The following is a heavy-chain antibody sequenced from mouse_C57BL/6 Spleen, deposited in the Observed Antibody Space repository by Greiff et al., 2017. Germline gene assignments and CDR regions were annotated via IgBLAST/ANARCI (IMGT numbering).Heavy chain of an antibody. CDR3: ARRGFTTRDYAMDY. CDR1: GYAFSSSW. CDR2: IYPGDGDT. V-gene: IGHV1-82*01. D-gene: IGHD1-1*01. J-gene: IGHJ4*01. Sequence: QVQLQQSGPELVKPGASVKISCKASGYAFSSSWMNWVKQRPGKGLEWIGRIYPGDGDTNYNGKFKGKATLTADKSSSTAYMQLSSLTSEDSAVYFCARRGFTTRDYAMDYWGQGTSVTVSS.